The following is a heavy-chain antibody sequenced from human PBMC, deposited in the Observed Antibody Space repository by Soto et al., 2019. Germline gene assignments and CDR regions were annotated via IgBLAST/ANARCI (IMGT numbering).Heavy chain of an antibody. Sequence: QVQLVQSGAEVKKPGSSVKVSCKASGGTFSSYAISWVRQAPGQGLEWMGGIIPIFGTANYAQKFQGRVTITADESTSTAYMELSSLRSEDTAVYYCASFTTVVTTVYYYGMDVWGQGTTVTVSS. D-gene: IGHD4-17*01. CDR1: GGTFSSYA. V-gene: IGHV1-69*12. CDR2: IIPIFGTA. CDR3: ASFTTVVTTVYYYGMDV. J-gene: IGHJ6*02.